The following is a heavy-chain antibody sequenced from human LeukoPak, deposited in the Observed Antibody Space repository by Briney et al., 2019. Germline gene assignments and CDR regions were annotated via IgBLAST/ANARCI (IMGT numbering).Heavy chain of an antibody. D-gene: IGHD1-26*01. CDR1: GFTFSSYS. J-gene: IGHJ3*02. CDR2: ISSSSSTI. Sequence: PGGSLRLSWAASGFTFSSYSMNWVRQAPGKGLEWVSYISSSSSTIYYADSVEGRFTISRDNAKNSLYLQMNSLRAEDTAVYYCARGWELLSAFDIWGQGTMVTVSS. V-gene: IGHV3-48*01. CDR3: ARGWELLSAFDI.